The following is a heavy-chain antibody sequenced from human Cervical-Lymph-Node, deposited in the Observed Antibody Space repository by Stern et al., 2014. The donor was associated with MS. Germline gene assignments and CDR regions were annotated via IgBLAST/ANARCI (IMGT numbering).Heavy chain of an antibody. CDR2: INPSDGGR. CDR1: GYNFTNYF. J-gene: IGHJ4*02. CDR3: ARTSYGANSLQLDF. D-gene: IGHD4/OR15-4a*01. Sequence: VHLVESGAEVTKPGASVKVSCKTSGYNFTNYFIHWVRQAPGEGLEWLGIINPSDGGRRYAQKYQGRITLTRDGSTTTVYMEISSLTSSDTAVYYCARTSYGANSLQLDFWGQGTLVTVS. V-gene: IGHV1-46*01.